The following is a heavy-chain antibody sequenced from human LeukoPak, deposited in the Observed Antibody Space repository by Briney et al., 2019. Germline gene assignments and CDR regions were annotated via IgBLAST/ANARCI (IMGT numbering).Heavy chain of an antibody. CDR3: ASMITFGGAEFYY. D-gene: IGHD3-16*01. CDR2: IYSGGST. CDR1: GFTVSSNY. Sequence: GGSLRLSCAASGFTVSSNYMSWVRQAPGKGLEWVSVIYSGGSTYYADSVKGRFTISRHNSKNTLYLQMNSLRAEDTAVYYCASMITFGGAEFYYWGQGTLVTVCS. V-gene: IGHV3-53*04. J-gene: IGHJ4*02.